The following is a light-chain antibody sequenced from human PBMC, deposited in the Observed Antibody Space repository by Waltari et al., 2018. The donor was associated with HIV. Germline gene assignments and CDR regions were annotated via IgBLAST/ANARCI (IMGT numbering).Light chain of an antibody. CDR3: GTWDNSLKTVV. V-gene: IGLV1-51*01. J-gene: IGLJ2*01. CDR2: DNN. Sequence: QSVLTQPPSVSAAPGQTVSISCSGFSSNLGNPFVSRYHQLPGKAPKLLIFDNNKRPSGIPDRVSASKSGTSATLAITGLQTGDEGDYYCGTWDNSLKTVVFGGGTKVTVL. CDR1: SSNLGNPF.